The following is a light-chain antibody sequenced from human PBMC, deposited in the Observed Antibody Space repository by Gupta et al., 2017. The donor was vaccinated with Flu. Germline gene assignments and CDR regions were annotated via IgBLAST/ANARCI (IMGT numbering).Light chain of an antibody. CDR2: EAS. V-gene: IGKV3-11*01. CDR1: QTVSSY. J-gene: IGKJ4*01. CDR3: QQRNNWSLT. Sequence: EIVLTQSPVTLSLSPGERATLSCRASQTVSSYLAWYQQKPGQAPRLLIYEASNRATGIPPRFSGSGSGTDFTLTISSLEPEDSAVYYCQQRNNWSLTFGGGTXVEIK.